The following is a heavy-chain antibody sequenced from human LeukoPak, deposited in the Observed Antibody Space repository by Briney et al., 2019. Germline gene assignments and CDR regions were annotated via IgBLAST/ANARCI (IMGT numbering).Heavy chain of an antibody. J-gene: IGHJ6*03. CDR2: ISSSSSYI. D-gene: IGHD6-6*01. CDR3: AREDSSSSGTLYYYYYYMDV. CDR1: GFTFSGYS. V-gene: IGHV3-21*01. Sequence: PGGSLRLSCAASGFTFSGYSMNWVRQAPGKGLEWVSSISSSSSYIYYADSVKGRFTISRDNAKNSLYLQMNSLRAEDTAVYYCAREDSSSSGTLYYYYYYMDVWGKGTTVTVSS.